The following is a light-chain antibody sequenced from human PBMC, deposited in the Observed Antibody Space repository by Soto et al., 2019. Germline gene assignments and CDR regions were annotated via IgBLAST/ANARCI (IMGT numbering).Light chain of an antibody. V-gene: IGLV2-8*01. Sequence: QSALTQTPSASGSHGQSVTITFSGTSSDVGEENYVSWYQQHPGKVPKLILYEVSKRPSGVPDRFSGSMSVNTASLTVSGLQSDEEADYYCSSFAGSPVVFVGGTKLTVL. CDR2: EVS. J-gene: IGLJ2*01. CDR3: SSFAGSPVV. CDR1: SSDVGEENY.